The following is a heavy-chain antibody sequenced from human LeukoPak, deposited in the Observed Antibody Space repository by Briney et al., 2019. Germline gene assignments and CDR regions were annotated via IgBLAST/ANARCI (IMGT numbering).Heavy chain of an antibody. V-gene: IGHV4-39*01. CDR2: IYYTGST. CDR1: GGSISSSTYY. J-gene: IGHJ4*02. D-gene: IGHD6-13*01. CDR3: ASSPGTASSWYHHDY. Sequence: KSSETLSLTWTVSGGSISSSTYYWGWIRQPPGKGLEWIGSIYYTGSTYYNPSLKSRVTISVDTSKNQFSLKLSSVSAADTAVYYCASSPGTASSWYHHDYWGQGTLVTVSS.